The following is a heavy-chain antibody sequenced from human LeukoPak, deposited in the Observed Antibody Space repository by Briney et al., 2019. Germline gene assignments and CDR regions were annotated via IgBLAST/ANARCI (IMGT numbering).Heavy chain of an antibody. CDR1: GGSISSYY. V-gene: IGHV4-59*08. J-gene: IGHJ3*02. D-gene: IGHD7-27*01. Sequence: SETLSLTCTVSGGSISSYYWSWIRQPPGKGLEWIGYIYYSGSTNYNPSLKSRVTISVDTSKNQFSLKLSSVTAADTAVYYCARAQTWDWGSEAFDIWGQGTMVTVSS. CDR3: ARAQTWDWGSEAFDI. CDR2: IYYSGST.